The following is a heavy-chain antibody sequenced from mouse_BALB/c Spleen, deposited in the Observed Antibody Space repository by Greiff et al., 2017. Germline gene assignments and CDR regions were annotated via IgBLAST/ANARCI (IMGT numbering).Heavy chain of an antibody. Sequence: EVKLMESGGGLVKPGGTLKLSCAVSGFTFSDYYMHWVRQTPEKRLEWVATISDGGSYTYYPDSVKGRFTISRDNAKNNLYLQMSSLKSEDTAMYYCARDKGVYLYAMDYWGQGTSVTVSS. CDR2: ISDGGSYT. D-gene: IGHD5-5*01. CDR3: ARDKGVYLYAMDY. J-gene: IGHJ4*01. CDR1: GFTFSDYY. V-gene: IGHV5-4*02.